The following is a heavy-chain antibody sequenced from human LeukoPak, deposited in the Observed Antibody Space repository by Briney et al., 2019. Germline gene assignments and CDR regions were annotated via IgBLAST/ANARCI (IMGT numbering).Heavy chain of an antibody. D-gene: IGHD6-19*01. V-gene: IGHV3-48*03. CDR1: GFTFSNYE. CDR3: ARDYPGGYRSGFSYGMDV. J-gene: IGHJ6*04. Sequence: GGSLRLACAASGFTFSNYEMNWVRQAPGKGLEWVSYISIIGSTVYYADSVKGRFTISTDNAKTTLYLQMNRLRAEDTAVYYCARDYPGGYRSGFSYGMDVWGKGTTVTVSS. CDR2: ISIIGSTV.